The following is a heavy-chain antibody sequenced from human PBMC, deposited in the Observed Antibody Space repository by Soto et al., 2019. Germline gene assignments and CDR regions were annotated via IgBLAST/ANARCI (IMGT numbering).Heavy chain of an antibody. CDR2: IYSGGST. CDR1: GFTVSSNY. V-gene: IGHV3-53*02. CDR3: VRESAGYGGGYYYYYGMDV. Sequence: EVQLVETGGGLIQPGGSLRLSCAASGFTVSSNYMSWVRQAPGKGLEWVLVIYSGGSTYYADSVKGRFTISRDNSKNTLYLQMNSLRAEDTAVYYCVRESAGYGGGYYYYYGMDVWGQGTTVTVSS. J-gene: IGHJ6*02. D-gene: IGHD5-12*01.